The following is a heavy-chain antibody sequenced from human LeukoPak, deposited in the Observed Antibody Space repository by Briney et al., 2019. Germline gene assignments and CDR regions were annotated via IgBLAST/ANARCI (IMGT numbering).Heavy chain of an antibody. V-gene: IGHV3-21*01. J-gene: IGHJ4*02. CDR2: ISISSSSI. D-gene: IGHD6-19*01. Sequence: GGSLRLSCAASGFTFSSYSISWVRQAPGKGLEWVSSISISSSSIYYADSVKGRFTISRENAKTSQYLQMNRLRAEDTAVYYCARALPGIEVAGRIPIHFDSWGQGTLVTVSS. CDR3: ARALPGIEVAGRIPIHFDS. CDR1: GFTFSSYS.